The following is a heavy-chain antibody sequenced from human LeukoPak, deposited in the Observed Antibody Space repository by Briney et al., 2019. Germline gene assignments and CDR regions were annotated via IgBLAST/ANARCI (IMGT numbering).Heavy chain of an antibody. V-gene: IGHV3-30-3*01. CDR3: ARDLPQHPPGDSSGYYYYYYGMDV. CDR1: GFTFSSYA. D-gene: IGHD3-22*01. CDR2: ISYDGSNK. Sequence: GGSLRLSCAASGFTFSSYAMHWVRQAPGKGLEWVAVISYDGSNKYYADSVKGRFTISRDNSKNTLYLQMNSLRAEDTAVYYCARDLPQHPPGDSSGYYYYYYGMDVWGQGTTVTVSS. J-gene: IGHJ6*02.